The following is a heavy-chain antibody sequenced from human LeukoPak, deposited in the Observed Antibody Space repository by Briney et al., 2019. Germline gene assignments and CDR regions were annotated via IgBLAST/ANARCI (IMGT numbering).Heavy chain of an antibody. V-gene: IGHV3-74*01. CDR2: INNDGSST. CDR3: ARDRGYGLVTNSNDY. J-gene: IGHJ4*02. CDR1: GFTFSTYW. Sequence: GGSLRLSCAASGFTFSTYWMHWVRQAPGKGQVWVSRINNDGSSTAYAGSVEGRFTISRDNAKNTLFLQINSLRAEDTAVYYCARDRGYGLVTNSNDYWGLGTLVTVSS. D-gene: IGHD6-6*01.